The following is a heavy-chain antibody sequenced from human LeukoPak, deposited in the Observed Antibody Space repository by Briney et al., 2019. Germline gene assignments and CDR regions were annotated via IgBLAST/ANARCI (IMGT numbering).Heavy chain of an antibody. CDR2: INHSGST. V-gene: IGHV4-34*01. Sequence: PSETLSLTCAVYGGSFSGYYWSWIRQPPGKGLEWIGEINHSGSTNYNPSLKSRVTISVDTSKNQFSLKLSSVTAADTAVYYCARGSPFNYYDSSGYYGAFDIWGQGTMVTVSS. CDR3: ARGSPFNYYDSSGYYGAFDI. J-gene: IGHJ3*02. CDR1: GGSFSGYY. D-gene: IGHD3-22*01.